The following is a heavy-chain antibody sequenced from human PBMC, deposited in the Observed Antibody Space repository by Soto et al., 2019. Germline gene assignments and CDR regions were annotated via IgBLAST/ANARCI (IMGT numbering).Heavy chain of an antibody. CDR1: GASMSSRDFY. V-gene: IGHV4-30-4*02. J-gene: IGHJ6*02. D-gene: IGHD3-3*01. CDR3: ARELPVGYDFWISDTINTGMDA. CDR2: IYYSGST. Sequence: PSDTLSLTCTVSGASMSSRDFYWSWIRQPTGKGLEWIGYIYYSGSTYYNPSLKSRVTISVDTSKNQFSLKLSSVTAADTAVYYCARELPVGYDFWISDTINTGMDAWAQGTAVTVSS.